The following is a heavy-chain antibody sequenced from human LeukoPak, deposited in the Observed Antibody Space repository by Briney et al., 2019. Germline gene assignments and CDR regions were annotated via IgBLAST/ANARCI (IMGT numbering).Heavy chain of an antibody. Sequence: SETLSLTCTVSGGSISSSSYYWGWIRQPPGKGLEWLGSIYYSGSTYYNPSLKSRVTISVDTSKNQFSLKLSPVTAADTAVYYRARDSSGWSFFPAYGYWGQGTLVTVSS. CDR1: GGSISSSSYY. J-gene: IGHJ4*02. V-gene: IGHV4-39*01. CDR2: IYYSGST. D-gene: IGHD6-19*01. CDR3: ARDSSGWSFFPAYGY.